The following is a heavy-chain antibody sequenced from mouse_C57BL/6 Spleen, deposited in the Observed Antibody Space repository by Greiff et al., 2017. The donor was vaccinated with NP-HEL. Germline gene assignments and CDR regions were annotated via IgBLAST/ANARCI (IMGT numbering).Heavy chain of an antibody. Sequence: VQLQQPGAELVRPGSSVKLSCKASGYTFTSYWMHWVKQRPIQGLEWIGNIDPSDSETHYNQKFKDKATLTVDKSSSTAYMQLSSLTSEDSAVYYCARGGFITTVVAYYFDDWGQGTTLTVSS. V-gene: IGHV1-52*01. CDR3: ARGGFITTVVAYYFDD. CDR1: GYTFTSYW. CDR2: IDPSDSET. J-gene: IGHJ2*01. D-gene: IGHD1-1*01.